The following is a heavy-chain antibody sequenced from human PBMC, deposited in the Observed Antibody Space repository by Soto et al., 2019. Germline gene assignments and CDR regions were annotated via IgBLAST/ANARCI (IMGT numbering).Heavy chain of an antibody. D-gene: IGHD3-3*01. CDR2: ISYDGSNK. V-gene: IGHV3-30*18. CDR1: GFTFSSYG. CDR3: AKDSQYDFWSGYYTSGGNNWFDP. Sequence: GGSLRLSCAASGFTFSSYGMHWVRQAPGKGLEWVAVISYDGSNKYYADSVKGRFTISRDNSKNTLYLQMNSLRAEDTAGYYCAKDSQYDFWSGYYTSGGNNWFDPWGQGTLVTVS. J-gene: IGHJ5*02.